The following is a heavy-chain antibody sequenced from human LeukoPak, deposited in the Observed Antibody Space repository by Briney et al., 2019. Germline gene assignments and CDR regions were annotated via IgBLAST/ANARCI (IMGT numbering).Heavy chain of an antibody. CDR3: ARGSPVVVTATYYYYYGMDV. CDR1: VGTFSSYA. CDR2: IIPIFGTA. J-gene: IGHJ6*02. D-gene: IGHD2-21*02. V-gene: IGHV1-69*13. Sequence: ASVKVSCKASVGTFSSYAISWVRQAPGQGLEWMGGIIPIFGTANYARKFQGRVTITADESTSTAYMELSSLRSEDTAVYYCARGSPVVVTATYYYYYGMDVWGQGTTVTVSS.